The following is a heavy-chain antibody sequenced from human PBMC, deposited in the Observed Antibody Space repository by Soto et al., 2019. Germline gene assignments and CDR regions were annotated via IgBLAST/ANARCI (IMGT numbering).Heavy chain of an antibody. J-gene: IGHJ5*01. D-gene: IGHD1-1*01. CDR2: VHISGHS. CDR3: ARVRPGCSANNCYFDP. Sequence: QVHLQESGPGLVAPSGTLSLTCTLSGGSVRAPDWWNWVRQSPDKGLEWIAEVHISGHSNYNPSLRSRVSVSIDSSKNQFYLHLNSVTAADTAIYYWARVRPGCSANNCYFDPWGQGTQVTISS. V-gene: IGHV4-4*02. CDR1: GGSVRAPDW.